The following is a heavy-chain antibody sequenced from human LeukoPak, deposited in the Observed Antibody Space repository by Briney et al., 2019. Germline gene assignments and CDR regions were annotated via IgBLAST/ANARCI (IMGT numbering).Heavy chain of an antibody. CDR3: ATATGYYDSSGSFDY. CDR1: GYTLTELS. Sequence: ASVKVSCKVSGYTLTELSMHWVRQAPGKGLEWMGGFDPEDGETIYAQKFQGRVTMTEDTSTDTAYMERSSLRSEDTAVYYCATATGYYDSSGSFDYWGQGTLVTVSS. D-gene: IGHD3-22*01. V-gene: IGHV1-24*01. J-gene: IGHJ4*02. CDR2: FDPEDGET.